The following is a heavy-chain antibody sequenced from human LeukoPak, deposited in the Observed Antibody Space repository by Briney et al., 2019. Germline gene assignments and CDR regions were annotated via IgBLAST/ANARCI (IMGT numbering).Heavy chain of an antibody. V-gene: IGHV3-33*04. CDR2: IWYEGSKK. J-gene: IGHJ4*02. CDR3: ARDYCSTTTCLDY. CDR1: GLNLCNYG. D-gene: IGHD2-2*01. Sequence: PGGSLRLFWAASGLNLCNYGMQWVRQAPGKGVQGVAVIWYEGSKKYYADSVKGRFTISRDDSKNALYLQMNSMRAEDTAVYYCARDYCSTTTCLDYWGQGTLVTVSS.